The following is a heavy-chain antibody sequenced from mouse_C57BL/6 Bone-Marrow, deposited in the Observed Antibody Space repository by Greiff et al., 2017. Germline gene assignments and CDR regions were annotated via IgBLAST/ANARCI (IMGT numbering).Heavy chain of an antibody. V-gene: IGHV1-55*01. CDR2: IYPTSGRT. CDR3: ARSGPLERGVDY. J-gene: IGHJ2*01. Sequence: QVQLQQPGAELVKPGASVKMSCKASGYTFTSYWITWVKQRPGQGLEWIGDIYPTSGRTNYNEKFKSKAILTVDTASNTAYMQLSSLTSEDSAVFYCARSGPLERGVDYWGQGTTLTVSS. D-gene: IGHD3-1*01. CDR1: GYTFTSYW.